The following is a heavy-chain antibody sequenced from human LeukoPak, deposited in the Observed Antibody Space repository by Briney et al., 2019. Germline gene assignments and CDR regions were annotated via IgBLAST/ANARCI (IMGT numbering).Heavy chain of an antibody. V-gene: IGHV3-30*04. J-gene: IGHJ4*02. CDR1: GFTFSSYA. Sequence: GGSLRLSCAASGFTFSSYAMHWVRQAPGKGLEWVAVISYDGSNKCYADSVKGRFTISRDNSKNTLYLQMNSLRAEDTAVYYCARGSSSWYEDYWGQGTLVTVSS. CDR2: ISYDGSNK. CDR3: ARGSSSWYEDY. D-gene: IGHD6-13*01.